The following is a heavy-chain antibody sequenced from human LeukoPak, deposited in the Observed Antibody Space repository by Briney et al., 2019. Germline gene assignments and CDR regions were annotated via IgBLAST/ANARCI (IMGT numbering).Heavy chain of an antibody. J-gene: IGHJ4*02. CDR1: GFTFSSYG. D-gene: IGHD3-22*01. V-gene: IGHV3-30*18. Sequence: VGSLRLSCAASGFTFSSYGMHWVRQAPGKGLEWVAVISYDGSNKYYADSVKGRFTISRDNSKNTLYLQMNSLRAEDTAVYYCAKGRLNFDYWGQGTLVTVSS. CDR2: ISYDGSNK. CDR3: AKGRLNFDY.